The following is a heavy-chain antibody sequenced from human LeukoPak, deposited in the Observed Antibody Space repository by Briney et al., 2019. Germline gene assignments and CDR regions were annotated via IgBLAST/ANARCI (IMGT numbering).Heavy chain of an antibody. Sequence: GRSLRLSCATSGFTFSTYWMTWVRQAPGKGLEWVANIKQDGSEKYYVDSVKGRFNISRDNAKNSLYLQMNSLRDEDTAVYYCARGQTWIQLWPRGQGTLVTVSS. V-gene: IGHV3-7*04. CDR1: GFTFSTYW. D-gene: IGHD5-18*01. CDR3: ARGQTWIQLWP. CDR2: IKQDGSEK. J-gene: IGHJ5*02.